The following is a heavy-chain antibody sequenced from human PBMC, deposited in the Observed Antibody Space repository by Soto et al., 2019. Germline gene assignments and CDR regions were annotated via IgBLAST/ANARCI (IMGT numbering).Heavy chain of an antibody. D-gene: IGHD3-16*02. V-gene: IGHV4-34*01. CDR1: GGSFSGYY. CDR2: INHSGST. CDR3: ARGRADYVWGSYRLIFDY. Sequence: PSETLSLTCAVYGGSFSGYYWSWIRQPPGRGLAWVGEINHSGSTNYNPSLKSRVTKSVDTSKNQFSLKLSSVTAEDTAVYYCARGRADYVWGSYRLIFDYWGQGTLVTVS. J-gene: IGHJ4*02.